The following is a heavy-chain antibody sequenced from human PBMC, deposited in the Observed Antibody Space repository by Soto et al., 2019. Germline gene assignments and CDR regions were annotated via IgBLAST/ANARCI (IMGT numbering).Heavy chain of an antibody. J-gene: IGHJ4*02. Sequence: QVQLVQSGAEVKKPGASVKVSCKASGYTFTNYAMHWVRQAPGQRLEWMGWINAGNGNTKYSQKFQDRVTITRDTAASTAYMELSSLTSEDTAVYYCARDSHGCDYWGQGTLVTVSS. V-gene: IGHV1-3*01. CDR2: INAGNGNT. CDR3: ARDSHGCDY. CDR1: GYTFTNYA. D-gene: IGHD6-19*01.